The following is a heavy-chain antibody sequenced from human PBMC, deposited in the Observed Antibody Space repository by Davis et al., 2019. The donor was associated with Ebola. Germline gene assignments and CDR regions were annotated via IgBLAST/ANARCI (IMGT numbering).Heavy chain of an antibody. CDR2: ISGSGGST. D-gene: IGHD3-10*01. J-gene: IGHJ5*02. V-gene: IGHV3-23*01. Sequence: GESLKISCAASGFTFSSYAMSWVRQAPGKGLEWVSAISGSGGSTYYADSVKGRFTISRDNSKNTLYLQMNSLSAEDTAVYYCAKQLFWFGEETTWGQGTLVAVSS. CDR1: GFTFSSYA. CDR3: AKQLFWFGEETT.